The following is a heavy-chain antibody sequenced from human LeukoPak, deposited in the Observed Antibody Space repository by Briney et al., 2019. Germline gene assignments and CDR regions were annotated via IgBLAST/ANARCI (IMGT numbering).Heavy chain of an antibody. V-gene: IGHV1-24*01. CDR3: ATGGPVVLPPLPLDY. D-gene: IGHD2-2*01. Sequence: ASVKVSCKVSGYTLTELSMHWVRQAPGKGLEWMGGFDPEDGETIYAQKFQGRVTMTEDTSTDTAYMELSSLRSEDTAVYYCATGGPVVLPPLPLDYWGQGTLVTVSS. CDR1: GYTLTELS. J-gene: IGHJ4*02. CDR2: FDPEDGET.